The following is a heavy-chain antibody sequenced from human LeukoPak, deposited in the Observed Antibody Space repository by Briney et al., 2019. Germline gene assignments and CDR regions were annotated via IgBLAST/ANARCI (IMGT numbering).Heavy chain of an antibody. D-gene: IGHD6-19*01. CDR1: GGSISSYY. J-gene: IGHJ4*02. V-gene: IGHV4-59*01. CDR2: IYYSGST. Sequence: SETLSLTCTVSGGSISSYYRSRIRQPPGKGLEWIGYIYYSGSTNYNPSLKSRVTISVDTSKNQFSLKLSSVTAADTAVYYCARGRIAVAGYDYWGQGTLVTVSS. CDR3: ARGRIAVAGYDY.